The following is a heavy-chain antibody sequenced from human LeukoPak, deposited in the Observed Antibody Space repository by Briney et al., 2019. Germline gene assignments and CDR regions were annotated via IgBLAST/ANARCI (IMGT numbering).Heavy chain of an antibody. CDR2: INPTGGT. CDR1: GYTFTGHY. CDR3: ARDLGWSSSH. V-gene: IGHV1-2*02. J-gene: IGHJ4*02. Sequence: ASVNVSCKASGYTFTGHYMNWVRLAPGQGLEWMGWINPTGGTTYAQKFQDRVTMTRGTSINTAYMELSGLRSDDTAVYYCARDLGWSSSHWGQGTLVTVSS. D-gene: IGHD6-6*01.